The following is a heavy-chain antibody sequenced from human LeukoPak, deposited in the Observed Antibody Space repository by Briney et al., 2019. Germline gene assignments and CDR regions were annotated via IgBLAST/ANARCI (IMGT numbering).Heavy chain of an antibody. D-gene: IGHD3-22*01. J-gene: IGHJ6*03. CDR1: GGSISSGGYY. V-gene: IGHV4-39*07. Sequence: PSETLSLTCTVSGGSISSGGYYWTWIRQTPEKGLEWIGEMSPSGSSNYNPSLKSRVTISVDTSKNQFSLKLRSVTAADTAVYYCARGRQDVNMILVVMAGVSYYLDVWSKGTTVTVS. CDR3: ARGRQDVNMILVVMAGVSYYLDV. CDR2: MSPSGSS.